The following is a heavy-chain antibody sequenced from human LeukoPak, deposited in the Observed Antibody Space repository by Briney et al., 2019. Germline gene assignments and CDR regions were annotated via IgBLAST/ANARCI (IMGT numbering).Heavy chain of an antibody. D-gene: IGHD6-13*01. CDR1: GFTFSSYS. CDR3: ATAGFVAAAGRDFDY. Sequence: GGSLRLSCAASGFTFSSYSMNWVRQAPGKGLEWVSYISSNSDAIYYADSVKGRFTISRDNAKNSLYLQMNSLRAEDTAVYYYATAGFVAAAGRDFDYWGQGTPVTVSS. J-gene: IGHJ4*02. V-gene: IGHV3-48*04. CDR2: ISSNSDAI.